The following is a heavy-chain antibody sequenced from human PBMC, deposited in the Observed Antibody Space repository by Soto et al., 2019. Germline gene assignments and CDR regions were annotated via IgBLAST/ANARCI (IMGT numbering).Heavy chain of an antibody. CDR3: ARTPNNGRAGVYGMDV. V-gene: IGHV1-2*04. CDR1: GYTFTNYY. J-gene: IGHJ6*02. D-gene: IGHD1-26*01. Sequence: QVQLMQSGAEVKKPGASVKVSCKASGYTFTNYYIHWVRQAPGQGLEWLGWTDGDSGGTSYAQKFQGWVTTTRGTPINTAYMRLSRLTSDDTAVYYCARTPNNGRAGVYGMDVWGQGTTVTVSS. CDR2: TDGDSGGT.